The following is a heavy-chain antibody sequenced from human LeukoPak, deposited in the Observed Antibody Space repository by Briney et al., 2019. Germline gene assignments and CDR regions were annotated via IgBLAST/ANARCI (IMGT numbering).Heavy chain of an antibody. CDR1: GFTFSSNV. D-gene: IGHD3-10*02. CDR3: AELGITMIGGV. J-gene: IGHJ6*04. V-gene: IGHV3-48*03. CDR2: ISSSGSTI. Sequence: GGSLRLSCAASGFTFSSNVMSWVRRAPGKGLEWVSYISSSGSTIYYADSVKGRFTISRDNAKNSLYLQMNSLRAEDTAVYYCAELGITMIGGVWGKGTTVTISS.